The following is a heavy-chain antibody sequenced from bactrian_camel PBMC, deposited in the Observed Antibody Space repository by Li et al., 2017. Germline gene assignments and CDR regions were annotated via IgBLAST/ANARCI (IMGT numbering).Heavy chain of an antibody. D-gene: IGHD6*01. Sequence: QVQLVESGGGSVQAGESLRLSCEASGYRYASYCMGWFRQAPGQEREEVAGISSDGIPTYGDSVKGRFTISQDNAKNTLYLQMDNLKPADTAVYYCAADEDELGSDWCMRRDDFRFWGRGTQVTVS. CDR3: AADEDELGSDWCMRRDDFRF. CDR2: ISSDGIP. CDR1: GYRYASYC. J-gene: IGHJ6*01. V-gene: IGHV3S55*01.